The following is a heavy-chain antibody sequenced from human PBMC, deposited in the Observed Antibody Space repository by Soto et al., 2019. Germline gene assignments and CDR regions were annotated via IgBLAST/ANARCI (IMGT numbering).Heavy chain of an antibody. D-gene: IGHD6-6*01. J-gene: IGHJ4*02. CDR2: ISSSSSTI. CDR1: GFTFSSYS. Sequence: PGGSLRLSCAASGFTFSSYSMNWVRQAPGKGLEWVSYISSSSSTIYYADSVKGRFTISRDNAKNSLYLQMNSLRAEDTAVYYCARERGGGGRIAARPAAFDYWGQGT. CDR3: ARERGGGGRIAARPAAFDY. V-gene: IGHV3-48*04.